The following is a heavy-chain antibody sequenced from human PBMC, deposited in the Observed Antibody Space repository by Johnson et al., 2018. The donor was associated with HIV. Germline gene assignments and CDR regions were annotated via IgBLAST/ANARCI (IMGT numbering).Heavy chain of an antibody. D-gene: IGHD6-13*01. CDR3: ARAGLSIAAAGTPPGAFDI. CDR2: IKQDGSAK. V-gene: IGHV3-7*05. CDR1: GFTFSSYW. J-gene: IGHJ3*02. Sequence: VQLVESGGGLVQPGGSLRLSCAASGFTFSSYWMSWVRQAPGRGPEWVANIKQDGSAKYNVDSVNGRFTVPRDNAKNSLYLQMSSLTAEDTAMYYCARAGLSIAAAGTPPGAFDIWGQGTMVTVSS.